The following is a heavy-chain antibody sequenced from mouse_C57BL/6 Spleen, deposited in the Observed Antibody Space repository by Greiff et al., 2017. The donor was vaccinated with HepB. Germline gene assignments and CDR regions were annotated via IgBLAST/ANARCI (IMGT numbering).Heavy chain of an antibody. D-gene: IGHD2-2*01. CDR2: IRSKSNNYAT. CDR3: VMYGYGFDY. V-gene: IGHV10-1*01. CDR1: GFSFNTYA. J-gene: IGHJ2*01. Sequence: EVKLVESGGGLVQPKGSLKLSCAASGFSFNTYAMNWVRQAPGKGLEWVARIRSKSNNYATYYADSVKDRFTISRDDSESMLYLQMNNLKTEDTAMYYCVMYGYGFDYWGQGTTLTVSS.